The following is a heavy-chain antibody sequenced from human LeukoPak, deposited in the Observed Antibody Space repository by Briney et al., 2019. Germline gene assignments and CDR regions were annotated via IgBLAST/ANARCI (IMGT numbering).Heavy chain of an antibody. V-gene: IGHV4-59*12. J-gene: IGHJ4*02. CDR1: GDSISSYY. CDR2: IHYSGST. CDR3: ARGAYCTSINCYGFDY. D-gene: IGHD2-2*01. Sequence: SETLSLTCTVSGDSISSYYWSWIRQPPGKGLEWIGYIHYSGSTNYNPSLKSRVTLSVDTSKNQFSLKLASVTAADTAVYYCARGAYCTSINCYGFDYWGQGTQVTASS.